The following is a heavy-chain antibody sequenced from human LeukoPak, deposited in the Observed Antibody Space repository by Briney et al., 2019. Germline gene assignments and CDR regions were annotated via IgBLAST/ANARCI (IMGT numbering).Heavy chain of an antibody. V-gene: IGHV1-24*01. CDR2: FDPEDGET. D-gene: IGHD3-10*01. CDR1: GYTLTELS. J-gene: IGHJ4*02. CDR3: ATGPLGSGSYYPFDY. Sequence: ASVKVSCKVSGYTLTELSMHWVRQAPGKGLEWMGGFDPEDGETIYAQKFQGRVTMTEDTSTDTAYMELSSLRSEDTAVYYCATGPLGSGSYYPFDYWGQGTLVTVSS.